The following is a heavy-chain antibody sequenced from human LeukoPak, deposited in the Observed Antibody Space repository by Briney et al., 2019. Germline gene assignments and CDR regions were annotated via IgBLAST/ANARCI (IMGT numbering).Heavy chain of an antibody. J-gene: IGHJ4*02. CDR3: ARGGVHCSSTSCSYRGAFDY. CDR2: ISAYNGNT. D-gene: IGHD2-2*01. V-gene: IGHV1-18*01. Sequence: ASVKVSCKASGYTFTSYGISWVRQAPGQGLEWMGWISAYNGNTNYAQKLQGRVTMTTDTSTSTAYMELGSLRSDDTAVYYCARGGVHCSSTSCSYRGAFDYWGQGTLVTVSS. CDR1: GYTFTSYG.